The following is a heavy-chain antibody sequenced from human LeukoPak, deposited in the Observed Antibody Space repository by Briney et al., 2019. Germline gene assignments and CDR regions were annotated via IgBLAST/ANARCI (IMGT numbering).Heavy chain of an antibody. CDR1: GGSISSYY. D-gene: IGHD3-9*01. CDR3: ARAPATFDILTLYYMDV. CDR2: IYTSGST. V-gene: IGHV4-4*07. J-gene: IGHJ6*03. Sequence: SETLSLTCTVSGGSISSYYWSWIRQPAGKGLEWIGRIYTSGSTNYNPSLKSRVTMSVDTSKNQFSLKLSSVTAADTAVYYCARAPATFDILTLYYMDVWGKGTTVTVSS.